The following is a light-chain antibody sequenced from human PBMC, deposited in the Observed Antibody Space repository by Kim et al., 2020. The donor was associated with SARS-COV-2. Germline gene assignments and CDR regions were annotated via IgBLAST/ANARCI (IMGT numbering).Light chain of an antibody. CDR1: ALPKKY. V-gene: IGLV3-25*03. Sequence: SYELTQPPSVSLSPGKTARITCSGDALPKKYAYXFQQKPGQAPVLVMSKDTERPSGIPERFSGSTSGTTVTLTISGVQAEDEADYYCQSAXITDTFWVFGGGTXLTVL. J-gene: IGLJ3*02. CDR3: QSAXITDTFWV. CDR2: KDT.